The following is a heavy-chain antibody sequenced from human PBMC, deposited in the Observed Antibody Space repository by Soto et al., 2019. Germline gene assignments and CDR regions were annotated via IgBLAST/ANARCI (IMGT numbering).Heavy chain of an antibody. Sequence: SETLSLTCAVYGGSFSGYYWSWIRQPPGKGLEWIGEINHSGSTNYNPSLKSRVTISVDTSKNQFSLKLSSVTAADTAVYYCARSVYLFQPYAVDYWGQGTLVTVSS. J-gene: IGHJ4*02. CDR3: ARSVYLFQPYAVDY. CDR1: GGSFSGYY. V-gene: IGHV4-34*01. D-gene: IGHD1-20*01. CDR2: INHSGST.